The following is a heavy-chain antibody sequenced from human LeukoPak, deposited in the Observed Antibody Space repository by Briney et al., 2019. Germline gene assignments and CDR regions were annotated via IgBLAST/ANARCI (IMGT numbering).Heavy chain of an antibody. Sequence: ASVKVSCKASGYIFTSYGISWVRQAPGQGLEWMGWINPYNGNTKFEQKVQGRVTMTTDTSTNTAYVELRSLRSDDTAVYYCARDVPGGSTLWFDPWGQGTLVTVSS. CDR2: INPYNGNT. V-gene: IGHV1-18*01. D-gene: IGHD1-1*01. CDR1: GYIFTSYG. J-gene: IGHJ5*02. CDR3: ARDVPGGSTLWFDP.